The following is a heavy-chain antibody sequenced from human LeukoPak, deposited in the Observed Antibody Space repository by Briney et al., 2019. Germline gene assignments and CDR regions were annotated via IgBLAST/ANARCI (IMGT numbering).Heavy chain of an antibody. V-gene: IGHV3-23*01. Sequence: GGSLRLSCAASGFSFSSYAMSWARQAPGKGLEWVSAVNARGYSTYYADSVKGRFTITRDNAKNSLYLQMNSLRAEDTAVYYCARDLEGYGFWGQGTLVTVSS. CDR2: VNARGYST. J-gene: IGHJ4*02. CDR3: ARDLEGYGF. D-gene: IGHD3-16*01. CDR1: GFSFSSYA.